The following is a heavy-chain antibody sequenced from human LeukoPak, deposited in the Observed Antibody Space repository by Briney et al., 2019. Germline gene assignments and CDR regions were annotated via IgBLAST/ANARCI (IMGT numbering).Heavy chain of an antibody. CDR3: AREVVVGGGNWFDP. D-gene: IGHD2-2*01. J-gene: IGHJ5*02. V-gene: IGHV1-3*01. Sequence: GASVKVSCKASGGTFSSYAISWVRQAPGQGLEWMGWINAGNGNTKYSQKFQGRVTITRDTSASTAYMELSSLRSEDTAVYYCAREVVVGGGNWFDPWGQGTLVTVSS. CDR2: INAGNGNT. CDR1: GGTFSSYA.